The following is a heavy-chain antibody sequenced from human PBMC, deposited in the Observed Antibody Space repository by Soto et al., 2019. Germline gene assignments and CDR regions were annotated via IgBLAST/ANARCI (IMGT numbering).Heavy chain of an antibody. V-gene: IGHV4-30-2*01. CDR2: IYHSVST. J-gene: IGHJ4*02. Sequence: SETLSLTCAVSGGSISSGGYSWSWIRQPPGKGLEWIGYIYHSVSTYYNPSLKSRVTISVDRSKNQFSLKLSSVTAADTAVYYCARVSGSYHYFDYWGQGTLVTVSS. D-gene: IGHD1-26*01. CDR3: ARVSGSYHYFDY. CDR1: GGSISSGGYS.